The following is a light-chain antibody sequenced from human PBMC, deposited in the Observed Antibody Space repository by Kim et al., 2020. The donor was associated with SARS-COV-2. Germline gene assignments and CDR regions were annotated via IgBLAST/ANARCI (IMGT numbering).Light chain of an antibody. CDR2: DAS. J-gene: IGKJ5*01. CDR3: QQFHDLPIT. CDR1: QDIRDY. V-gene: IGKV1-33*01. Sequence: DIQMTQSPSSLSASVGDRVTITCQASQDIRDYLNWYQQKPGKAPKLLIFDASDLETGVPSRFSGSGFGTDFTFIISSLQPEDIATYYCQQFHDLPITCGQGTRLEIK.